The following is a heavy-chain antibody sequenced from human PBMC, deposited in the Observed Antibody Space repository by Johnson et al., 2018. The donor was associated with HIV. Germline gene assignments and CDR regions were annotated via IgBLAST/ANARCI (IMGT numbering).Heavy chain of an antibody. CDR2: IYSGGST. V-gene: IGHV3-66*01. CDR1: GITVSSSY. D-gene: IGHD2-2*01. J-gene: IGHJ3*02. CDR3: AKAGDLYSSSTSCYVGAFDI. Sequence: VQLVESGGGLVQPGGSLRLSCAASGITVSSSYMSWVRQAPGKGLEWVSVIYSGGSTYYADPVKGRFTISRDNSKNTLYLQKNSLRAEDTAVYDCAKAGDLYSSSTSCYVGAFDIWGQGTMVT.